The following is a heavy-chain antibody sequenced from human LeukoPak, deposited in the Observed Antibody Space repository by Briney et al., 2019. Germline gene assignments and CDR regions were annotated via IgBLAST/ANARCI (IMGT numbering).Heavy chain of an antibody. D-gene: IGHD3-16*01. CDR2: IYSPGTT. CDR1: GASVSSLH. Sequence: PSETLSLTCSVSGASVSSLHWNWIRQSPGKGLEWIGNIYSPGTTKYNTSLKSRVTLSLDTSKNQFSLRLTSVTAADTAVYFCTKGYYEPFDSWGQGILVTVSS. J-gene: IGHJ4*02. CDR3: TKGYYEPFDS. V-gene: IGHV4-59*02.